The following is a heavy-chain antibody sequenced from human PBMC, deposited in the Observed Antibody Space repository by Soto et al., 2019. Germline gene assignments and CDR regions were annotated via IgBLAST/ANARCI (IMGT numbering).Heavy chain of an antibody. J-gene: IGHJ5*01. CDR2: IYYSGST. CDR1: VGSTSSGGDS. Sequence: SETLSLTGAASVGSTSSGGDSWGWIRHPPGKGLEWIGYIYYSGSTNYNPSLKSRVTISVDTSKNQFSLKLSSVTAADTAVYYCARGEERAATATDSLGQRAAVTISS. D-gene: IGHD1-1*01. CDR3: ARGEERAATATDS. V-gene: IGHV4-61*08.